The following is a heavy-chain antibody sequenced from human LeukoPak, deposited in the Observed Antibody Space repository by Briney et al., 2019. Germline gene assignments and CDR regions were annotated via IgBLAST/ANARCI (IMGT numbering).Heavy chain of an antibody. CDR1: GGSISSYY. V-gene: IGHV4-59*08. D-gene: IGHD5-18*01. CDR2: IYYSGST. Sequence: SETLSLTCTVSGGSISSYYWSWIRQPPGKGLEWIGYIYYSGSTNYNPSLKSRVTISVDTSKNQFSLKLSSVTAADTAVYYCARRRYSYGYYFDHWGQGTLVTVSS. J-gene: IGHJ4*02. CDR3: ARRRYSYGYYFDH.